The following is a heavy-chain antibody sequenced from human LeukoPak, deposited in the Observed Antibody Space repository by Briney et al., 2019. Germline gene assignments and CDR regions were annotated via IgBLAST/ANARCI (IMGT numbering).Heavy chain of an antibody. J-gene: IGHJ3*02. D-gene: IGHD3-9*01. CDR1: GFTFSSYG. Sequence: RGSLRLSCAASGFTFSSYGMHWVRQAPGKGLEWVAVISYDGSNKYYADSVKGRFTISRDNSKNTLYLQMNSLRAEDTAVYYCANEPPWGDIPDSWDAFDIWGQGTMVTVSS. CDR2: ISYDGSNK. V-gene: IGHV3-30*18. CDR3: ANEPPWGDIPDSWDAFDI.